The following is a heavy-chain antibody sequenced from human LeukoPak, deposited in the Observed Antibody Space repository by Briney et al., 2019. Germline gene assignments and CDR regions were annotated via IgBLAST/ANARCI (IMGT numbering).Heavy chain of an antibody. D-gene: IGHD6-13*01. CDR2: INPNSGGT. Sequence: ASAKVSCKASGYTFTGYYMHWVRQAPGQGLEWMGWINPNSGGTNYAQKFQGRVTMTRDTSISTAYMELSRLRSDDTAVYYCARAPGYSSSWYVLWGQGTLVTVSS. CDR1: GYTFTGYY. CDR3: ARAPGYSSSWYVL. V-gene: IGHV1-2*02. J-gene: IGHJ5*02.